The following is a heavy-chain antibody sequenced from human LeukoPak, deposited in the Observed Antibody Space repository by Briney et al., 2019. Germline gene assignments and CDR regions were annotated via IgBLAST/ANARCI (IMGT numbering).Heavy chain of an antibody. CDR1: GDTFTAYY. V-gene: IGHV1-2*02. CDR2: MSPSTGEI. J-gene: IGHJ3*01. CDR3: AASMVAVAGTASDV. Sequence: ASVKVSCKASGDTFTAYYIHWVRQAPGQGLEWMAWMSPSTGEIAFTQRFQGRVTMTRDTSISTAYMELTRLTSDDTAMYYCAASMVAVAGTASDVWGQGTLVTVSS. D-gene: IGHD6-19*01.